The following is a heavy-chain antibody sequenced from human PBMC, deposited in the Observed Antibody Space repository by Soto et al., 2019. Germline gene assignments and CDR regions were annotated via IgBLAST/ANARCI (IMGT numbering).Heavy chain of an antibody. CDR3: ASPGYCSDGTCYPDY. J-gene: IGHJ4*02. V-gene: IGHV4-34*01. Sequence: QVQLQQWGAGLLKPSETLSLTCAVYGGSLSGSYWSWIRQPPGTGLEWIGEIHYSGSTYYNPSLKSRVTLSVDTSKNQFSLKLNSVTAADTAVYYCASPGYCSDGTCYPDYWGQGTLVTVSS. D-gene: IGHD2-15*01. CDR1: GGSLSGSY. CDR2: IHYSGST.